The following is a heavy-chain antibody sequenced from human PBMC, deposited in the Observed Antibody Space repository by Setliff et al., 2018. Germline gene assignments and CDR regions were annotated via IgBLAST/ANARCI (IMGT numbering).Heavy chain of an antibody. CDR2: IHYTGTT. Sequence: PSETLSLTCTVSGHAINSHYWSWIRQPPGKRLEYIGYIHYTGTTNYSPSLKGRVTITLDTSRNQFSLKLSSVTAADTAVYFCVRGFGCGEGICIYQFDQWGRGVLVTVS. J-gene: IGHJ1*01. V-gene: IGHV4-59*11. CDR3: VRGFGCGEGICIYQFDQ. D-gene: IGHD3-10*01. CDR1: GHAINSHY.